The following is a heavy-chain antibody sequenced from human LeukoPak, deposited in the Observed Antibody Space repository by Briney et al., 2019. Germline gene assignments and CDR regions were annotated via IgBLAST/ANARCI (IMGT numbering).Heavy chain of an antibody. Sequence: SETLSLTCTVSGGSISSYYWSWIRQPPGKGLEWIGYIYYSGSTNYNPSLKSRVTISVDTSKNQFSLKLSSVTAADTAVYYCARHVSVAVTNFFDYWGQGTLVTVSS. D-gene: IGHD6-19*01. CDR2: IYYSGST. V-gene: IGHV4-59*01. J-gene: IGHJ4*02. CDR1: GGSISSYY. CDR3: ARHVSVAVTNFFDY.